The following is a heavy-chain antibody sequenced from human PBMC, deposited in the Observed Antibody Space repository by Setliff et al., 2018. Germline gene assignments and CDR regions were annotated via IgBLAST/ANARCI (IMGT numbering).Heavy chain of an antibody. J-gene: IGHJ4*02. Sequence: ASVKVSCKASAHIFKSYGISWVRQAPGQGLEWMGWINNYNFNTNYAQKLQGRVTMTTDTSTSTAYMELKNLRSDDTAVYYCARINFYVSSGYYYAPDFWGQGTLVTVSS. CDR2: INNYNFNT. CDR1: AHIFKSYG. D-gene: IGHD3-22*01. CDR3: ARINFYVSSGYYYAPDF. V-gene: IGHV1-18*01.